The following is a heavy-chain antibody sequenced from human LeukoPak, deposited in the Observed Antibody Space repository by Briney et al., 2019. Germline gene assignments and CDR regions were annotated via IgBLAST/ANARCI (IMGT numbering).Heavy chain of an antibody. CDR1: GGSISSGSYY. J-gene: IGHJ6*02. V-gene: IGHV4-61*02. CDR3: ARDRTYYDSTDATGGPDYYYYGMDV. D-gene: IGHD3-3*01. CDR2: IYTIGGT. Sequence: PSETLSLTCTVSGGSISSGSYYWSWIRQPPGKGLEWIGRIYTIGGTNYNPSLKSRLTTSVDTSKNQFSLKLSSVTAADTAVYYCARDRTYYDSTDATGGPDYYYYGMDVWGQGTMVTVSS.